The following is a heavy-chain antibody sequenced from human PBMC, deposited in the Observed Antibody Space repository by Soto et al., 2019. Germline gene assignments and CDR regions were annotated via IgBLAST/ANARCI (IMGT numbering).Heavy chain of an antibody. D-gene: IGHD6-13*01. CDR2: TYYRSKWYN. Sequence: PSQTLSLTCAISGDSVSSNSAAWNWIRQSPSRGLEWLGRTYYRSKWYNDYAVSVKSRITINPDTSKNQFSLQLNSVTPEDTAVYYCARVSASSSWYNPPYYFDYWGQGTLVTVSS. J-gene: IGHJ4*02. V-gene: IGHV6-1*01. CDR3: ARVSASSSWYNPPYYFDY. CDR1: GDSVSSNSAA.